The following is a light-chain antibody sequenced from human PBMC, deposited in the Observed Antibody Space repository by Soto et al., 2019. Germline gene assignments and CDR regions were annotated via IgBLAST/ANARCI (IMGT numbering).Light chain of an antibody. V-gene: IGKV3-20*01. CDR3: QQYANSPIT. CDR2: GVS. CDR1: QPVSSNF. Sequence: ELLLTQSPGTLPLSPGESAALSCRASQPVSSNFLAWYQQKPGQAPRLLIYGVSSRASGIPDRFFGSGSGTDFTLTINRLEPEDFAVYYCQQYANSPITFGQGTRLEIK. J-gene: IGKJ5*01.